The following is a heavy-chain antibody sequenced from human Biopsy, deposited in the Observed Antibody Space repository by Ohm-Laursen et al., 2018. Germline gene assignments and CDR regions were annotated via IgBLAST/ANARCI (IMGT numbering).Heavy chain of an antibody. Sequence: SETLSLTCTVSGGSISSDYWSWIRQTPGKGLEWIGYIYYSGSTNYNPSLKGRVTISVDTSKNQFSLGLNSVTAADTAVYYCARATNSTGWPYYYFYGMDVWGQGTTVTVSS. CDR1: GGSISSDY. V-gene: IGHV4-59*01. D-gene: IGHD2/OR15-2a*01. CDR2: IYYSGST. CDR3: ARATNSTGWPYYYFYGMDV. J-gene: IGHJ6*02.